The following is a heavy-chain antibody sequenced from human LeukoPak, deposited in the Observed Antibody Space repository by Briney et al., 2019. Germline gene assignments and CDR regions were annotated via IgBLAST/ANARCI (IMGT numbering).Heavy chain of an antibody. CDR1: GLTFEDYA. CDR3: AKGEELGYCSSTSCYTNWFDP. CDR2: FSWGSVSI. V-gene: IGHV3-9*01. J-gene: IGHJ5*02. D-gene: IGHD2-2*02. Sequence: GRSLRLSCAASGLTFEDYAMNWVRQAPGKGLDWSPGFSWGSVSIGYADSVKGRFTISRDNAKNSLYLQMNSLRAEDTALYYCAKGEELGYCSSTSCYTNWFDPWGQGTLVTVSS.